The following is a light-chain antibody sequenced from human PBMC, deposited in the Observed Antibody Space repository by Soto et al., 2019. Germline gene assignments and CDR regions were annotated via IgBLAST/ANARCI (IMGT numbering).Light chain of an antibody. J-gene: IGKJ1*01. Sequence: IVLKQSPGTLSLSPGERATLSCRASQSVNSRLAWYQHKPGQAPRLLSSGASSRATGIPDRFSGSGSATDFTLTISRLEPEDFAVYYCQQYGSSPAWTFGQGTKVDI. CDR3: QQYGSSPAWT. CDR1: QSVNSR. V-gene: IGKV3-20*01. CDR2: GAS.